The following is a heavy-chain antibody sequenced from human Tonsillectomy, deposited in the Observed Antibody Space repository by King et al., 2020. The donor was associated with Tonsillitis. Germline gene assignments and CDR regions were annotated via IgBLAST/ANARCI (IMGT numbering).Heavy chain of an antibody. CDR1: GGSFNSHV. V-gene: IGHV1-69*01. J-gene: IGHJ4*02. Sequence: QLVQSGAEVKKPGSSVRVSCKASGGSFNSHVVTWVRQAPGQGLEWVGGIIPMFGTTKYAQKFQGRVPMTADESTSTAYMELSSLRSEDTAVYYCARIKDYYDSSGYYNPFDYWGQGTLVTVSS. CDR3: ARIKDYYDSSGYYNPFDY. CDR2: IIPMFGTT. D-gene: IGHD3-22*01.